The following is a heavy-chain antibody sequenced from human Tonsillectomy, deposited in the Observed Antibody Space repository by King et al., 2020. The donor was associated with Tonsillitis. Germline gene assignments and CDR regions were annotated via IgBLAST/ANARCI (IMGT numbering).Heavy chain of an antibody. V-gene: IGHV3-23*04. CDR3: AKDRGYCSGGSCYRADY. Sequence: DVQLVESGGGLVQPGGSLRLSCAASGFTFSSYAMSWVRQAPGKGLEWVSAISGSGGSTYYADSVKRRFTISRDNSKNTLYLQMNSLRAEDTAVYYCAKDRGYCSGGSCYRADYWGQGTLVTVSS. CDR1: GFTFSSYA. J-gene: IGHJ4*02. CDR2: ISGSGGST. D-gene: IGHD2-15*01.